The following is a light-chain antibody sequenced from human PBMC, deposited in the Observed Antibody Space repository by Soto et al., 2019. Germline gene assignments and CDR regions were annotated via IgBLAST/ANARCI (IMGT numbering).Light chain of an antibody. Sequence: ILMTQSPATLSVSPAERATLSCRASQSISKNIAWYQQKPGQAPRLLIYDAYTRATGIPARFSGSGSGTEFTPTISGLQSQDFAVYYCQQYNNWPPWTFGQGTKVEIK. CDR1: QSISKN. CDR3: QQYNNWPPWT. CDR2: DAY. V-gene: IGKV3-15*01. J-gene: IGKJ1*01.